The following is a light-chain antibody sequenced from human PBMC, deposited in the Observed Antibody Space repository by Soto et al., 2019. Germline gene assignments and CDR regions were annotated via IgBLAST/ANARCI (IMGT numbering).Light chain of an antibody. Sequence: IVLTQSPGTLSLSPGERATLSCRASQSVTSDYLAWYQQKPGQPARLLIYGASNRATAIADRFSGSGSATDFTLTISRVDPEDFAVNYCQQYGSSPYTFGQGIRLDI. V-gene: IGKV3-20*01. CDR2: GAS. CDR3: QQYGSSPYT. J-gene: IGKJ2*01. CDR1: QSVTSDY.